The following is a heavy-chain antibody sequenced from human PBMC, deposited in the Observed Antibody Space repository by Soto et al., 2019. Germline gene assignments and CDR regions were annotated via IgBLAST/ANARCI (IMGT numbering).Heavy chain of an antibody. J-gene: IGHJ6*02. CDR1: GGSISSSSYY. CDR2: IYYSGST. D-gene: IGHD4-17*01. CDR3: ARHVTTIGGYYYYGMDV. Sequence: PSETLSLTCTVSGGSISSSSYYWGWIRQPPGKGLEWIGSIYYSGSTYYNPSLKSRVTISVDTSKNQFSLKLSSVTAADTAVYYCARHVTTIGGYYYYGMDVWGQGTTVTVSS. V-gene: IGHV4-39*01.